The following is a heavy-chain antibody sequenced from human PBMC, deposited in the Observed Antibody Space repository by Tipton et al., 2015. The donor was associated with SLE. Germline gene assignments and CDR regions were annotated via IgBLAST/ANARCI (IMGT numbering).Heavy chain of an antibody. CDR3: ARLLTSYYGMDV. D-gene: IGHD2/OR15-2a*01. Sequence: SLRLSCVASGFTFDDYAMHWVRQAPGKGLEWVSGISWNSGSIGYADSVKGRFTISRDNAKNSLYLQMNSLRAEDTALYYCARLLTSYYGMDVWGQGTTVTVSS. V-gene: IGHV3-9*01. CDR2: ISWNSGSI. CDR1: GFTFDDYA. J-gene: IGHJ6*02.